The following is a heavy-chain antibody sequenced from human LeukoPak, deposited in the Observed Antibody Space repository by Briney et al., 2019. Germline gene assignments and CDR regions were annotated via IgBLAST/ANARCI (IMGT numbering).Heavy chain of an antibody. J-gene: IGHJ4*02. D-gene: IGHD2/OR15-2a*01. V-gene: IGHV3-33*01. CDR2: IWYDGNNK. CDR1: GFTFSSYD. CDR3: ARDHAFSPDY. Sequence: GGSLRLSCAASGFTFSSYDMHWVRQAPGKGLEWVAVIWYDGNNKYYVDSVKGRFTISRDNSKNTLYLQMNSLRAEDTAVYYCARDHAFSPDYWGQGTLVTVSS.